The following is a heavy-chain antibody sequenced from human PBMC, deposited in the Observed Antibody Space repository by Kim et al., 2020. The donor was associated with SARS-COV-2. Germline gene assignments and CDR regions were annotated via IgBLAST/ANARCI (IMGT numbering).Heavy chain of an antibody. V-gene: IGHV3-48*03. CDR1: GFTFSSYE. Sequence: GGSLRLSCAASGFTFSSYEMNWVRQAPGKGLEWVSYISSSGSTIYYADSVKGRFTISRDNAKNSLYLQMNSLRAEDTAVYYCARAVAGMGGGRIGDDWFDPWGQGTLVTVSS. CDR2: ISSSGSTI. D-gene: IGHD6-19*01. J-gene: IGHJ5*02. CDR3: ARAVAGMGGGRIGDDWFDP.